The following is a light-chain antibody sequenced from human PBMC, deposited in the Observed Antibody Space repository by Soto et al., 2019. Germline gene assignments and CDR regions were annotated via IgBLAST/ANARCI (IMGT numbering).Light chain of an antibody. J-gene: IGKJ2*01. Sequence: AIRMTQSPSSFSASTGDRVTITCRASQGISSYLAWYQQQPGKAPKLLIYAASTLQSGVPSRFSGSGSGTDFTLTISCLQSEDFATYYCQQYYSYPQATFGQGTKLEIK. CDR1: QGISSY. CDR2: AAS. V-gene: IGKV1-8*01. CDR3: QQYYSYPQAT.